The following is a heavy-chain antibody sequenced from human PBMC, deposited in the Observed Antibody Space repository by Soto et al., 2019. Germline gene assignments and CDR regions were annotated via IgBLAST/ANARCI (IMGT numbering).Heavy chain of an antibody. D-gene: IGHD5-12*01. CDR1: GFTFNTYS. Sequence: EVQLVESGGGLVKPWGSLRLSCTASGFTFNTYSMNWVRQAPGRGLEWVSSISSSTTHILYADSVRGRFTISRDNGKNSLYLQMNSLRAEDTAVYYCARDLQMATIRGGDYWGQGTLVTVSS. CDR3: ARDLQMATIRGGDY. V-gene: IGHV3-21*02. CDR2: ISSSTTHI. J-gene: IGHJ4*02.